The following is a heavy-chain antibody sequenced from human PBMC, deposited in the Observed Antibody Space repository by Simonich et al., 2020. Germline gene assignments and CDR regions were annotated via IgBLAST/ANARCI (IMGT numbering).Heavy chain of an antibody. Sequence: QVQLVQSGAEVKKPGASVKVSCKASGYPFNGDFMPWVRQAPGQGIDEMGSINPISGGTKYAQKLQGRVTLTRETSISTAYMELSRLRSNDTAVYYCATGIAARYYYYGMDVWGQGTTVTVSS. CDR1: GYPFNGDF. D-gene: IGHD6-6*01. CDR3: ATGIAARYYYYGMDV. J-gene: IGHJ6*02. V-gene: IGHV1-2*02. CDR2: INPISGGT.